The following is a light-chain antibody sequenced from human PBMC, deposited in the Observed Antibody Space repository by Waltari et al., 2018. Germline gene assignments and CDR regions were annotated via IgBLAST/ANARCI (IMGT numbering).Light chain of an antibody. Sequence: EIVMTQSPATLSVSPGERATLSCRASQSVSSNLAWYQQKPGQAPRLLIYGASTRATGIPGRFSGGGSGKEFTLTISSLQSEDFAVYYCQQYNNWPPWTFGQGTKVEIK. V-gene: IGKV3-15*01. J-gene: IGKJ1*01. CDR3: QQYNNWPPWT. CDR1: QSVSSN. CDR2: GAS.